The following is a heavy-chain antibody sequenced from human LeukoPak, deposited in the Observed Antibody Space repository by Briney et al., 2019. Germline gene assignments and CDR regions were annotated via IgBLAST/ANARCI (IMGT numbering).Heavy chain of an antibody. V-gene: IGHV1-18*01. J-gene: IGHJ6*02. Sequence: GASVKVSCKASGYTFTSYGISWVRQAPGQGLEWMGWISAYNGNTDYAQKLQGRVTMTTDTSTSTAYTELRSLRSDDTAVYYCARPIYNGDYGMDVWGQGTTVTVSS. CDR2: ISAYNGNT. CDR1: GYTFTSYG. D-gene: IGHD1-1*01. CDR3: ARPIYNGDYGMDV.